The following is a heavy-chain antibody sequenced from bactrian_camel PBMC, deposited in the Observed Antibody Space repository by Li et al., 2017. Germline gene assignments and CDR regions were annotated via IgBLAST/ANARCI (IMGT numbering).Heavy chain of an antibody. CDR1: GSIGC. CDR2: IVSDGSST. V-gene: IGHV3S7*01. J-gene: IGHJ4*01. CDR3: AASRGPVACHLYALSTPNFY. D-gene: IGHD1*01. Sequence: GSLSLSCAASGSIGCMGWFRQAPGKGLEWVTGIVSDGSSTYYADSVKGRFTISIDDDANTLYLQMNDLKPEDTAVYYCAASRGPVACHLYALSTPNFYSGQGTQVTVS.